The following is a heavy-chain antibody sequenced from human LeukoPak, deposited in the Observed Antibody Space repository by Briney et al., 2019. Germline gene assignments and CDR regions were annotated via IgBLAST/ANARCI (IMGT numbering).Heavy chain of an antibody. J-gene: IGHJ4*02. Sequence: GGSLRLSCAASGFTFSSYGMHWVRQSPGKGLEWVAFIRYDGSNKYYADSVKGRFTISRDNSKNTLYLQMNSLRAEDTAVYYCAKQIGVVPAAIRGYYFDYWGQGTLVTVSS. CDR3: AKQIGVVPAAIRGYYFDY. CDR1: GFTFSSYG. V-gene: IGHV3-30*02. D-gene: IGHD2-2*02. CDR2: IRYDGSNK.